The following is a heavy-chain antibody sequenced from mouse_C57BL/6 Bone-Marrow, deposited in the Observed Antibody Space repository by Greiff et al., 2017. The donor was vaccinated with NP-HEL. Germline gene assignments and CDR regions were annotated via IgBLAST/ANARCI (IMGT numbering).Heavy chain of an antibody. CDR2: IDPSDSET. CDR1: GYTFTSYW. Sequence: QVHVKQPGAELVRPGSSVKLSCKASGYTFTSYWMHWVKQRPIQGLEWIGNIDPSDSETHYNQKFKDKATLTVDKSSSTAYMQLSSLTSEDSAVYYCARLSTTVVAFDYWGQGTTLTVSS. D-gene: IGHD1-1*01. J-gene: IGHJ2*01. V-gene: IGHV1-52*01. CDR3: ARLSTTVVAFDY.